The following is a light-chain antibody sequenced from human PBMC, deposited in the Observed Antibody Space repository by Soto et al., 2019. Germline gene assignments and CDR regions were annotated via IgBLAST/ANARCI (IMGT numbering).Light chain of an antibody. CDR2: DAS. V-gene: IGKV3-11*01. CDR1: QSVSSY. Sequence: EIVLTQSPATLSLSPGEIATLSCSASQSVSSYLAWYQQKPGQAPRLLIYDASNRATGIPARFSGSGSGTDFTLTISSLEPEEFAVYYCQQRSNGPLYTFGQGPKLEIK. CDR3: QQRSNGPLYT. J-gene: IGKJ2*01.